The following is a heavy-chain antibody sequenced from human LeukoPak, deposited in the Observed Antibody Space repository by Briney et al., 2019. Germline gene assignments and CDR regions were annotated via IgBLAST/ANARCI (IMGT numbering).Heavy chain of an antibody. CDR2: IYPGDSDT. CDR3: ASVIYYGSGSYGFAFDI. J-gene: IGHJ3*02. Sequence: GESLKISCKGSGYSFTSYWIGWVRQMPGKGLEWMGIIYPGDSDTRYSPSFQGQVTTSADKSISTAYLQWSSLKASDTAMYYCASVIYYGSGSYGFAFDIWGQGTMVTVSS. D-gene: IGHD3-10*01. V-gene: IGHV5-51*01. CDR1: GYSFTSYW.